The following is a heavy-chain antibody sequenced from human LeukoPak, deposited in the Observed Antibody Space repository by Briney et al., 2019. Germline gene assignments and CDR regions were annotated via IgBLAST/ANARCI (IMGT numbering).Heavy chain of an antibody. CDR1: GFSLSTSGVG. CDR3: AHSLVSGGVRQMGNYFDY. J-gene: IGHJ4*02. Sequence: SGPTLVNPTQTLTLTCTFSGFSLSTSGVGVGWIRQPPGKALEWLALIYWDDDKRYSPSLKSRLTITKDTSKNQVVLTMTNMDPVDTATYYCAHSLVSGGVRQMGNYFDYWGQGTLVTVSS. CDR2: IYWDDDK. V-gene: IGHV2-5*02. D-gene: IGHD3-10*01.